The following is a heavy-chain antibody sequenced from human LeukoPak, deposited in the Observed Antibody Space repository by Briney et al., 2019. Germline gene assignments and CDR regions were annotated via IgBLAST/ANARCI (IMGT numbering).Heavy chain of an antibody. Sequence: SETLSLTCTVSGGSISSGGYYWSWIRQPPGKGLEWIGYIYHSGSTYYNPSLKSRVTISVDRSKNQFSLKLSSVTAADTAVYYCAREWQYQFDYWGQGSLVTISS. J-gene: IGHJ4*02. V-gene: IGHV4-30-2*01. CDR2: IYHSGST. CDR3: AREWQYQFDY. D-gene: IGHD4-11*01. CDR1: GGSISSGGYY.